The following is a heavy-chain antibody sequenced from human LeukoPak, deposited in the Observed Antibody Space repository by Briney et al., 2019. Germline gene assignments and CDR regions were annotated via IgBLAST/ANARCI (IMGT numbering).Heavy chain of an antibody. J-gene: IGHJ4*02. V-gene: IGHV3-21*01. CDR2: ISSSSSYI. CDR3: PRVLEAASFDY. Sequence: GGSLRLSCAASGFTFSSYSMNWVRQAPGKGLEWVSSISSSSSYIYYADSVRGRFTMSRDNPKNSLYLQMHSLRAEYTAVYYCPRVLEAASFDYWGQGNPVTVSS. CDR1: GFTFSSYS. D-gene: IGHD6-13*01.